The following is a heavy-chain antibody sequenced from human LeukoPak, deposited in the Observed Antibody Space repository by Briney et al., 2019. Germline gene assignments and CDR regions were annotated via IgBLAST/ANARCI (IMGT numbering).Heavy chain of an antibody. J-gene: IGHJ4*02. Sequence: GRSLRLSCAASGFTFSSYAMHWVRQAPGKGLEWVAVISYDGSNKYYADSVKGRFTISRDNSKNTLYLQMNSLRAEDTAVYYCARARPLLWFGPGDYWGQGTLVTVSS. CDR2: ISYDGSNK. V-gene: IGHV3-30*04. CDR3: ARARPLLWFGPGDY. D-gene: IGHD3-10*01. CDR1: GFTFSSYA.